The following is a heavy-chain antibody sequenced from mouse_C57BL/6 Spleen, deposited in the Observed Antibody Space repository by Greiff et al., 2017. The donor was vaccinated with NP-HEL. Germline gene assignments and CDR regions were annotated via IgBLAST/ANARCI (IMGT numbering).Heavy chain of an antibody. V-gene: IGHV6-6*01. Sequence: DVKLQESGGGLVQPGGSMKLSCAASGFTFSDAWMDWVRQSPEKGLEWVAEIRNKANNHATYYAESVKGRFTISRDDSKSRVYLQMNSLRAEDTGIYCCTRVYYYGSSLYFDVWGTGTTVTVSS. CDR3: TRVYYYGSSLYFDV. J-gene: IGHJ1*03. CDR2: IRNKANNHAT. D-gene: IGHD1-1*01. CDR1: GFTFSDAW.